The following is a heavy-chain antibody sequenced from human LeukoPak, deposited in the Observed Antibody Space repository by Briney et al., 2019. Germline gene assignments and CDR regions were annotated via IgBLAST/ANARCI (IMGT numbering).Heavy chain of an antibody. CDR2: INHSGST. J-gene: IGHJ4*02. CDR3: ARAGRGSNRGY. Sequence: SETLSLTCAVYGGSFSGYYWSWIRQPPGKGLEWIGEINHSGSTNYNPSLKSRVTISVDTSKNQFSLKLSSVTAADTAVYYCARAGRGSNRGYWGQGTLVTVSS. D-gene: IGHD6-13*01. V-gene: IGHV4-34*01. CDR1: GGSFSGYY.